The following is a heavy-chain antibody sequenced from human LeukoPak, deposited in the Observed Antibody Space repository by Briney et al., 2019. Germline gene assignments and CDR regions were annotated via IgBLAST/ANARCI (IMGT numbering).Heavy chain of an antibody. CDR1: GGSISSYY. D-gene: IGHD3-22*01. V-gene: IGHV4-4*07. CDR2: IYTSGSA. J-gene: IGHJ6*02. Sequence: SETLSLTCTVSGGSISSYYWSWIRQPAGKGLEWIGRIYTSGSANYNPSLKSRVTMSVDTSKNQFSLKLSSVTAADTAVYYCARGHPWYYYDSSGYVLDYYYYGMDVWGQGTTVTVSS. CDR3: ARGHPWYYYDSSGYVLDYYYYGMDV.